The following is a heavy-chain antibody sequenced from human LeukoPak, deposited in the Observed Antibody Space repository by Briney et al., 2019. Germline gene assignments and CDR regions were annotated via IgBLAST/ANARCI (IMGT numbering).Heavy chain of an antibody. J-gene: IGHJ6*02. CDR3: AREKVELRKFLGWLQTEYGMDV. CDR2: IYYSGST. Sequence: PSQTLSLTCTVSCGSISSGDNYWSRIRRPPGKGLEWIGYIYYSGSTYYNPSLKSRVTISVDTSKNQFSLKLSSVTAADTAVYYCAREKVELRKFLGWLQTEYGMDVWGQGTKVTVSS. V-gene: IGHV4-30-4*01. CDR1: CGSISSGDNY. D-gene: IGHD3/OR15-3a*01.